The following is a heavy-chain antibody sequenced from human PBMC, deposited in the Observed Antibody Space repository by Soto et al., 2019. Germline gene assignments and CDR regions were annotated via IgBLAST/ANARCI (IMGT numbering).Heavy chain of an antibody. Sequence: QITLKESGPPLVKPTQTLTLTCTFSGFSLSTTTVGVGWIRQPPGKALEWLALIYWDDDRRYIPSLKNRLTITTDTSGGQVLLTMTNMDPVDTAAYYCAQITPIDSTGYYFDYWGPGILVTVSS. CDR1: GFSLSTTTVG. CDR3: AQITPIDSTGYYFDY. CDR2: IYWDDDR. D-gene: IGHD3-16*01. J-gene: IGHJ4*02. V-gene: IGHV2-5*02.